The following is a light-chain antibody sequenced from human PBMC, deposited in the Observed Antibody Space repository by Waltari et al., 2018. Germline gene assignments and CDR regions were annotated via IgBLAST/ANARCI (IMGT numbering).Light chain of an antibody. Sequence: SSELTQDPAVSVALGQTVKMTCQGDSLRTSYASWYQQKPGQAPVLVLFGYNKRPSGIPDRFSGYNSGTTSSLTITGAQAEDEADYYCHSRDSRASHVVFGGGTKLTVL. CDR2: GYN. CDR1: SLRTSY. V-gene: IGLV3-19*01. CDR3: HSRDSRASHVV. J-gene: IGLJ2*01.